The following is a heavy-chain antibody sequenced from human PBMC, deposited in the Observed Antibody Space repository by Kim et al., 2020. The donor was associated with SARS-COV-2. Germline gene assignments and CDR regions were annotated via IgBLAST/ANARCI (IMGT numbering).Heavy chain of an antibody. Sequence: GGSLRLSCAASGFTFSRYAMIWVRQPPGKGLEWVSYLSGSGGNTYYADSVKGRFTISRYNSKNTLFIDMNSLRSEDTATYYCAKDGAYFGILTGANWFDSCGQGTLVTVSS. CDR2: LSGSGGNT. V-gene: IGHV3-23*01. D-gene: IGHD3-9*01. CDR3: AKDGAYFGILTGANWFDS. J-gene: IGHJ5*01. CDR1: GFTFSRYA.